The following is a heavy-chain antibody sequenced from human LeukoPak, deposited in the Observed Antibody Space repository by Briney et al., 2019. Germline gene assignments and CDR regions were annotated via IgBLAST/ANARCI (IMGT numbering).Heavy chain of an antibody. D-gene: IGHD6-13*01. Sequence: SETLSLTCTVSGGSISSHYWSWIRQPPGKGLEWIGYIYYSGSTNYNPSLKSRVTISVDTSKNQFSLKLSSVTAADTAVYYCARDNRSLDPWGRGTLVTVSS. CDR1: GGSISSHY. J-gene: IGHJ5*02. CDR2: IYYSGST. V-gene: IGHV4-59*11. CDR3: ARDNRSLDP.